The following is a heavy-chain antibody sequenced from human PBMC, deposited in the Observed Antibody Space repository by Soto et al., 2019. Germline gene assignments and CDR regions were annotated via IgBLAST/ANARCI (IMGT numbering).Heavy chain of an antibody. D-gene: IGHD5-12*01. J-gene: IGHJ5*02. CDR3: ARLRRDGYNYNWFDP. CDR1: GGSISSYY. V-gene: IGHV4-59*01. Sequence: LSLTCTVSGGSISSYYWSWIRQPPGKGLEWIGYIYYSGSTNYNPSLKSRVTISVDTSKNQFSLKLSSVTAADTAVYYCARLRRDGYNYNWFDPWGQGTLVTVSS. CDR2: IYYSGST.